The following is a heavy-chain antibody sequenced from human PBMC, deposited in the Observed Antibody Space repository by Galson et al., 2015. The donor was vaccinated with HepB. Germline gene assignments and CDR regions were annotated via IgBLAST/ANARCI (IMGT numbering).Heavy chain of an antibody. CDR3: ARFVAQLWYEGYFDY. CDR1: GFTFSDYY. V-gene: IGHV3-11*06. D-gene: IGHD5-18*01. CDR2: ISSSSSYT. Sequence: SLRLSCAASGFTFSDYYMSWIRQAPGKGLEWVSYISSSSSYTNYADSVKGRFTISRDNAKNSLYLQMNSLRAEDTAVYYCARFVAQLWYEGYFDYWGQGTLVTVSS. J-gene: IGHJ4*02.